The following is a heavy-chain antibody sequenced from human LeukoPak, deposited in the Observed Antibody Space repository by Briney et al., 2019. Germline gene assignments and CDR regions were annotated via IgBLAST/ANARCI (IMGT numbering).Heavy chain of an antibody. Sequence: ASVKVSCKASGYTFTDYYMHWVRQAPGQGLEWMGWINPKSGGTNYAQQFEGRVTLTRDTSISTSYMEVSGLRYDDTAVYYCARDPYYYDYSHFDYWGQGTRVSVST. J-gene: IGHJ4*02. CDR3: ARDPYYYDYSHFDY. CDR1: GYTFTDYY. D-gene: IGHD3-22*01. V-gene: IGHV1-2*02. CDR2: INPKSGGT.